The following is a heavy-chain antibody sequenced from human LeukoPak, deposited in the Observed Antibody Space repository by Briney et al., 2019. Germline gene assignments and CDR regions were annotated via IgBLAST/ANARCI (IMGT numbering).Heavy chain of an antibody. CDR2: ISYDGSNK. J-gene: IGHJ5*02. CDR1: GFTFSSYA. CDR3: AREEDYYDSSGYYFNWFDP. Sequence: GGSLRLSCAASGFTFSSYAMHWVRQAPAKGLEWVAVISYDGSNKYYADSVKGRFTISRDNSKNTLYLQMNSLRAEDTAVYYCAREEDYYDSSGYYFNWFDPWGQGTLVTVSS. D-gene: IGHD3-22*01. V-gene: IGHV3-30-3*01.